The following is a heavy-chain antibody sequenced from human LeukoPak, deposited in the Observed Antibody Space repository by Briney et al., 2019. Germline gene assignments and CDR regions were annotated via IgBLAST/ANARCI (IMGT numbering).Heavy chain of an antibody. CDR1: GFTFSSFA. D-gene: IGHD3-10*01. Sequence: GGSLRLSCSASGFTFSSFALSWVRQAPGKGLEWVSGIIGNGGSTYYADSVKSRFTISRDNSKNMLYLQMNSLSGEDTAVYSCARGGTMYYGSGNFDYWGQGTLVTVSS. J-gene: IGHJ4*02. CDR2: IIGNGGST. CDR3: ARGGTMYYGSGNFDY. V-gene: IGHV3-23*01.